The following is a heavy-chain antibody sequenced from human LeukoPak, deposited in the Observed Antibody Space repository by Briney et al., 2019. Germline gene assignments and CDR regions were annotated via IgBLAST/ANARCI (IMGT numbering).Heavy chain of an antibody. J-gene: IGHJ4*02. D-gene: IGHD6-13*01. CDR3: TTERRYSSSWSTPFDY. CDR1: GFTVSSIY. Sequence: GGSLRLSCAVSGFTVSSIYMSWVRQAPGKGLEWVGRIKSKTDGGTTDYAAPVKGRFTISRDDSKNTLYLQVNSLKIEDTAMYYCTTERRYSSSWSTPFDYWGQGTLVTVSS. CDR2: IKSKTDGGTT. V-gene: IGHV3-15*01.